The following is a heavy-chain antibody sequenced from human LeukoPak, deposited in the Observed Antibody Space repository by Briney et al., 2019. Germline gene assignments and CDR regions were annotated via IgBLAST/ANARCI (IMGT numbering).Heavy chain of an antibody. V-gene: IGHV3-7*03. Sequence: GSPKLSCTASGLTLSNYWMIWVRQAPGKGLQWVAKIKQDGSEKYYVDSVKGRFTISRDNAENSLYLQMNSLRVEDTAVYYCAARSSGNPYFWGQGTLVTVSS. D-gene: IGHD1-26*01. CDR3: AARSSGNPYF. J-gene: IGHJ4*02. CDR1: GLTLSNYW. CDR2: IKQDGSEK.